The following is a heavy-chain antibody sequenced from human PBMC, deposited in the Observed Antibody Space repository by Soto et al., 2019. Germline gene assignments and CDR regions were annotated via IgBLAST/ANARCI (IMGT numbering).Heavy chain of an antibody. CDR3: ARDPSLTIDGFDI. CDR2: IYYIGST. Sequence: QVQLQESGPGLVKPSQTLSLTCTVSGGSISSGDFYWSWIRQPPGKGLEWIGYIYYIGSTYYNPSLKGRVTISMDTSNNQFSLKLSSVTAADTAVYYCARDPSLTIDGFDIWGQGTMVTVSS. V-gene: IGHV4-30-4*01. J-gene: IGHJ3*02. CDR1: GGSISSGDFY.